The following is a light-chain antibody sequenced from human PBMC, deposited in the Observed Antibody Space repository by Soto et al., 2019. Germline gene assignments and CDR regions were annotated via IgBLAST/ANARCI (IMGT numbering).Light chain of an antibody. CDR2: DAT. CDR1: SSDVGGYIY. CDR3: SSYTTSSSYV. V-gene: IGLV2-14*01. J-gene: IGLJ1*01. Sequence: QSVLTQPASVSGPPGQSNTISCTGTSSDVGGYIYVSWYQQHPGKAPKLMIYDATSRPSGVSYRFSGSKSGNTASLTISGLQAEDEADYYCSSYTTSSSYVFGTGTKVTV.